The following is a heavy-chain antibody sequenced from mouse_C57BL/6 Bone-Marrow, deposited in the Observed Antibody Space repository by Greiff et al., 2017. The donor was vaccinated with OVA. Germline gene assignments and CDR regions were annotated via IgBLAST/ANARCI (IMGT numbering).Heavy chain of an antibody. J-gene: IGHJ1*03. Sequence: QVQLQQSGAELARPGASVKLSCKASGYTFTSYGLSWVKQRTGQGLEWIVEIYPRSGNTYYNETFKGKATLTADKSSSTAYMELRSLTSEDSAVYFCARVDYNGSSFYWYFEVWGTGTTVTVSS. V-gene: IGHV1-81*01. CDR1: GYTFTSYG. CDR3: ARVDYNGSSFYWYFEV. CDR2: IYPRSGNT. D-gene: IGHD1-1*01.